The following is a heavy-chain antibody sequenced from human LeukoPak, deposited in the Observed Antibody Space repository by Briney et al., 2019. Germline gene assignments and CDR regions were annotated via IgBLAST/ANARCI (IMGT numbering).Heavy chain of an antibody. Sequence: PGGSLRHSIGAYGLPFSCLIMNSDRQAPGKGLEWVSSLSGSSSHLYYADSVKGRFTISRDNAKNSLYLQMNSLRAEDTAVYYGGRDTYTRWQCDSWGQGTLVTVSS. CDR2: LSGSSSHL. J-gene: IGHJ4*02. CDR1: GLPFSCLI. V-gene: IGHV3-21*06. D-gene: IGHD4-23*01. CDR3: GRDTYTRWQCDS.